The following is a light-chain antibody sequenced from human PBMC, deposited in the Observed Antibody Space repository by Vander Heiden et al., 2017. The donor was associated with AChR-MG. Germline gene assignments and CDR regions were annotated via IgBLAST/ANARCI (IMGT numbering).Light chain of an antibody. CDR3: CSYAGSRTLI. J-gene: IGLJ2*01. Sequence: QSALTQLAPVSGSPGQSNPISCTGTSSDVGTYNLVSWYQHHPDKVPKLIIYEASKRPSGVSNRFSGSKSGNTASLTISGRQAEDEAEYYCCSYAGSRTLIFGGGTKLTVL. V-gene: IGLV2-23*01. CDR2: EAS. CDR1: SSDVGTYNL.